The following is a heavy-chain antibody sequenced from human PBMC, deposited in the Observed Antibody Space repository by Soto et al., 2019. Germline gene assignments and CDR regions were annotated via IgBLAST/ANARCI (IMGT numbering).Heavy chain of an antibody. CDR3: ASLTMIRGVIITSYFDY. D-gene: IGHD3-10*01. Sequence: GGSLRLSCAASGFTFNIYAMSWVRQAPGKGLEWVSVISVDGSNKYFSDSVKGRFTISRDNSKNTLYLQMNSLRTEDTAVYYCASLTMIRGVIITSYFDYWGQGTLVTVSS. J-gene: IGHJ4*02. CDR1: GFTFNIYA. V-gene: IGHV3-30-3*01. CDR2: ISVDGSNK.